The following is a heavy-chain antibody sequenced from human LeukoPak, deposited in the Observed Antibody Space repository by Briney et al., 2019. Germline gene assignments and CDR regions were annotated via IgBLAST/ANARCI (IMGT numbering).Heavy chain of an antibody. D-gene: IGHD4-11*01. CDR1: GFNFGDHA. J-gene: IGHJ4*02. V-gene: IGHV3-49*04. CDR2: IRSKLYGGSA. CDR3: ARGGSDYNNYAYPY. Sequence: QPGRSLRLSCTTSGFNFGDHAMTWVRQAPGKGLQWIGFIRSKLYGGSADYAASVKGRFYMLRDDSMRIVYLEMSSLRTDDTAVYFCARGGSDYNNYAYPYWGQGTLVTVSS.